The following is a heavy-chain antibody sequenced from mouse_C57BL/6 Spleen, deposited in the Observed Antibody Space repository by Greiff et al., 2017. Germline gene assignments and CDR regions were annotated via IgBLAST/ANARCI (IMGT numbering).Heavy chain of an antibody. Sequence: QVQLKESGAELVKPGASVKLSCKASGYTFTSYWMHWVKQRPGRGLEWIGRIDPHSGGTKYTEKFTSKATLTVDKPSSTAYMQLSSLTSEDSAVYYCARSPTLNWAFAYWGQGTLVTVSA. D-gene: IGHD4-1*01. J-gene: IGHJ3*01. CDR1: GYTFTSYW. CDR3: ARSPTLNWAFAY. CDR2: IDPHSGGT. V-gene: IGHV1-72*01.